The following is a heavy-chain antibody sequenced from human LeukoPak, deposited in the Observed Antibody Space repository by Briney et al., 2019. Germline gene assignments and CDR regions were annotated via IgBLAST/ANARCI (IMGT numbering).Heavy chain of an antibody. D-gene: IGHD5-12*01. J-gene: IGHJ4*02. CDR1: GGTFSSYA. CDR2: ISGYNGNT. CDR3: ARDQGYSGYDDN. Sequence: GASVKVSCKASGGTFSSYAISWVRQAPGQGLEWMGWISGYNGNTNYAQKFQGRVTMTTDTSTSTAYMELRSLRSDDTATYYCARDQGYSGYDDNWGQGTLVTVSS. V-gene: IGHV1-18*01.